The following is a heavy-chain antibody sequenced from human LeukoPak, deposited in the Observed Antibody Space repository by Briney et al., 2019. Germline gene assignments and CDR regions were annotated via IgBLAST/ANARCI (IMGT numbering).Heavy chain of an antibody. CDR3: TTSMVRGNPG. CDR1: GFTFSSYA. CDR2: ITESGGST. V-gene: IGHV3-23*01. D-gene: IGHD3-10*01. J-gene: IGHJ4*02. Sequence: QPGASLRLSCAASGFTFSSYAMSWVRQAPGKGPEWVSAITESGGSTYYADSVKGRFTVSRGNSKNTLYLQMNSLKTEDTAFYYCTTSMVRGNPGWGQGTLVTVSS.